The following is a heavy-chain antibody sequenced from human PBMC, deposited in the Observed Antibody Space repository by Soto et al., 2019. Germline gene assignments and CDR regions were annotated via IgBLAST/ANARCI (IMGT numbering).Heavy chain of an antibody. CDR2: IIPMFGST. Sequence: SVKVSCKASGGTFSHSTVAWVRQAPGHRPEWMGMIIPMFGSTNSAQKFRDRVTFSADTYTNTAYMELSSLRSEDTAVYYCATPSGLLGQYSALPDNWRQGTLVTVSS. D-gene: IGHD5-12*01. J-gene: IGHJ4*02. CDR3: ATPSGLLGQYSALPDN. V-gene: IGHV1-69*08. CDR1: GGTFSHST.